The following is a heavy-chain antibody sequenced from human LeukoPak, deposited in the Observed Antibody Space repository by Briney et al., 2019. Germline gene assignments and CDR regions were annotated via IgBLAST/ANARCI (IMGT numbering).Heavy chain of an antibody. V-gene: IGHV3-21*01. CDR1: GFTFSSYS. CDR2: ISSSSYI. Sequence: GGSLRLSCAASGFTFSSYSMNWVRQAPGKGLEWVSSISSSSYIYYADSVKGRFTISRDNAKNSLYLQMNSLRAEDTAVYYCARDKKGDRYTYGHDYWGQGTLVTVSS. J-gene: IGHJ4*02. D-gene: IGHD5-18*01. CDR3: ARDKKGDRYTYGHDY.